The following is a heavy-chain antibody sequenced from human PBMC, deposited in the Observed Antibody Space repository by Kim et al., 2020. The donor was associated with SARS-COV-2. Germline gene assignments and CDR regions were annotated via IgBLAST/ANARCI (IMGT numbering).Heavy chain of an antibody. CDR2: IKSKTDGGTT. CDR1: GFTFSNAW. Sequence: GGSLRLSCAASGFTFSNAWMSWVRQAPGKGLEWVGRIKSKTDGGTTDYAAPVKGRFTISRDDSKNTLYLQMNSLKTEDTAVYYCTTDGTYCTNGVCYPASDYWGQGTLVTVSS. CDR3: TTDGTYCTNGVCYPASDY. D-gene: IGHD2-8*01. J-gene: IGHJ4*02. V-gene: IGHV3-15*01.